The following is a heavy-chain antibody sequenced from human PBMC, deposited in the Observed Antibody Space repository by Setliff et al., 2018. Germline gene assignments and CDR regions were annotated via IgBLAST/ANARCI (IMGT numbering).Heavy chain of an antibody. CDR3: ARSPSSGAYWNPRPFYSDY. D-gene: IGHD1-26*01. CDR1: GASITTSNSY. V-gene: IGHV4-39*01. J-gene: IGHJ4*02. CDR2: IYYSGNT. Sequence: PSETLSLTCTVSGASITTSNSYWGWIRQPPGKGLEWIAHIYYSGNTFYNPSLGSRLTISGDTSKNQFSLKLSSVTAADTALCYCARSPSSGAYWNPRPFYSDYWARGTLVTVSS.